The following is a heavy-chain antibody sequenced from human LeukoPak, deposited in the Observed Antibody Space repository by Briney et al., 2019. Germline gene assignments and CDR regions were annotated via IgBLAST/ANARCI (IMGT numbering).Heavy chain of an antibody. CDR2: MSNDGDNR. Sequence: PGGSLRLSCVASGFTSGFTFSYYAMHWVRQAPGKGLEWVAFMSNDGDNRYFADSVKGRFTISRDNSKNTVYLQMNSLGAEDTAVYYCADSDGYYYDVWGQGTLVSVS. CDR3: ADSDGYYYDV. D-gene: IGHD5-24*01. V-gene: IGHV3-30-3*01. CDR1: GFTFSYYA. J-gene: IGHJ4*02.